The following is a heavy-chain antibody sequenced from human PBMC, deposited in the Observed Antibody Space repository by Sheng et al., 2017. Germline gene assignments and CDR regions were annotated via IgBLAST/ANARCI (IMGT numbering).Heavy chain of an antibody. Sequence: QVQLQESGPGLVKPSETLSLTCTVSGGSITNYYWSWIRQPAGNQLEWIGRIYDSGSTNYNPSLKSRVIMSVDTSKNQFSLKLNSVTAADTAVYYCARVAGYSSSWYPYFFDYWGQVTQVTVSS. CDR1: GGSITNYY. D-gene: IGHD6-13*01. J-gene: IGHJ4*02. CDR2: IYDSGST. V-gene: IGHV4-4*07. CDR3: ARVAGYSSSWYPYFFDY.